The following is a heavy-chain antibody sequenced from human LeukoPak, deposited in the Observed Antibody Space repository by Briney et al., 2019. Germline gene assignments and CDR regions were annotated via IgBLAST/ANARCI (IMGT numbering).Heavy chain of an antibody. V-gene: IGHV1-18*01. CDR3: ARVHGDFWSGYYPFDY. CDR2: ISAYNGNT. Sequence: ASVTVSFTASGYTFTIYGISWVRQAPGQGLEWMGWISAYNGNTNYAQKLQGRVTMTTDTSTSTAYMELRSLRSDDTAVYYCARVHGDFWSGYYPFDYWGQGTLVTVSS. J-gene: IGHJ4*02. CDR1: GYTFTIYG. D-gene: IGHD3-3*01.